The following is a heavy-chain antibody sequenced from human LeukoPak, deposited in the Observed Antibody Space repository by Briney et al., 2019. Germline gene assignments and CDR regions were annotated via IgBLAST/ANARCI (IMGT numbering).Heavy chain of an antibody. D-gene: IGHD6-6*01. CDR1: GYTFTGYY. J-gene: IGHJ3*02. V-gene: IGHV1-46*01. CDR2: INPSGGST. CDR3: ALDYSIAARSGAFDI. Sequence: ASVKVSCKASGYTFTGYYMHWVRQAPGQGLEWMGIINPSGGSTSYAQKFQGRVTMTRDMSTSTVYMELSSLRSEDTAVYYCALDYSIAARSGAFDIWGQGTMVTVSS.